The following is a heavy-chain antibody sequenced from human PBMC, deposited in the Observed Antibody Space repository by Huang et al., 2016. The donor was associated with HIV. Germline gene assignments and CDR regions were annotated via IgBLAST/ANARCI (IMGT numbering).Heavy chain of an antibody. D-gene: IGHD6-13*01. V-gene: IGHV3-30-3*01. CDR3: ARGGILGTSWYRPFDY. J-gene: IGHJ4*02. CDR1: GFDFSSYA. Sequence: QVQLGESGGGVVQPEKSLRLSCAASGFDFSSYAMNWVRQAPGKVAQWVAVIAKDGNNMYYADSVKDRVIISRDNSKNTLYLQMNSLRGEDTAIYYCARGGILGTSWYRPFDYWGQGTLVTVSS. CDR2: IAKDGNNM.